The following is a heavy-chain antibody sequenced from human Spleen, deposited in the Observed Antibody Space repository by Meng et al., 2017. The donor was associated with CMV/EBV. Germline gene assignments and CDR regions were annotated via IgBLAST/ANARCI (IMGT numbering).Heavy chain of an antibody. CDR1: AFSFSTFG. D-gene: IGHD3-3*01. CDR3: ARALVHYDFWSGFV. J-gene: IGHJ6*02. Sequence: GGSLRLSCAASAFSFSTFGIHWVRQAPGKGLEWVAVISYDGSNKFYPDSVKGRFTISRDNAKNTLYLQMSSLRAEDTAVYYCARALVHYDFWSGFVWGQGTTVTVSS. V-gene: IGHV3-30*19. CDR2: ISYDGSNK.